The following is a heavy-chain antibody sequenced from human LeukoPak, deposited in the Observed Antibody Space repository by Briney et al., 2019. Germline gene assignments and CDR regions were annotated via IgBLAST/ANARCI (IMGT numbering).Heavy chain of an antibody. CDR3: ASGPGLDYYDSSGYPLSVYFQH. V-gene: IGHV1-2*04. D-gene: IGHD3-22*01. CDR2: INPNSGGT. J-gene: IGHJ1*01. Sequence: ASVKVSCKASGYTFTGYYMHWVRQAPGQGLEWMGWINPNSGGTNYAQKFQGWVTMTRDTSISTAYMELSRLRSDDTAVYYCASGPGLDYYDSSGYPLSVYFQHWGQGTLVTVSS. CDR1: GYTFTGYY.